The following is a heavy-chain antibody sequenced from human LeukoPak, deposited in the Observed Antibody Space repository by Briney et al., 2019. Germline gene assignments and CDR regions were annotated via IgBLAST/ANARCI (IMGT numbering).Heavy chain of an antibody. Sequence: ASVKVSCKASGYTFTGYYMHWVRQAPGQGLEWMGWINPNSGGTNYAQKFQGRVTMTRDTSIGTAYMELSRLRSDDTAVYYCARIRDYYDSSGYYRPGNFDYWGQGTLVTVSS. J-gene: IGHJ4*02. CDR1: GYTFTGYY. CDR2: INPNSGGT. V-gene: IGHV1-2*02. D-gene: IGHD3-22*01. CDR3: ARIRDYYDSSGYYRPGNFDY.